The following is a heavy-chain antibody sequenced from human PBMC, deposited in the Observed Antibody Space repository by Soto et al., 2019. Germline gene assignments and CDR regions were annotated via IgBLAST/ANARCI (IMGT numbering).Heavy chain of an antibody. V-gene: IGHV4-38-2*01. D-gene: IGHD3-3*01. CDR1: GYSISSGYY. CDR2: TYHSGST. J-gene: IGHJ4*02. Sequence: SETLSLTCAVSGYSISSGYYWGWIRQPPGKGLEWIGITYHSGSTNYNPSLMSRVTISLDTSKNQFSLKLTSVTAADTAVYYCARGITISLSHDYWGQGTLVTVSS. CDR3: ARGITISLSHDY.